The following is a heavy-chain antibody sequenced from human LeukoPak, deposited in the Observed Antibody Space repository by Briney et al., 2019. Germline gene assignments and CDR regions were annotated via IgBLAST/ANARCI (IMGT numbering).Heavy chain of an antibody. J-gene: IGHJ4*02. CDR3: ARAAAFGESLDY. D-gene: IGHD3-10*01. CDR1: GYSISSGYY. Sequence: PSETLSLTCTVSGYSISSGYYWGWIRQPPGKGLEWIGSIYHSGSTYYNPSLKSRVTISVDTSKNQFSLKLSSVTAADTAVYYCARAAAFGESLDYWGQGTLVTVSS. V-gene: IGHV4-38-2*02. CDR2: IYHSGST.